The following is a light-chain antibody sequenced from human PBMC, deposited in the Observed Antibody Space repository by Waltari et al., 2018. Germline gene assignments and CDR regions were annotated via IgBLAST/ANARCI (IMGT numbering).Light chain of an antibody. Sequence: EVVLTQSPGTLSLSPGARVTLSCRASQSVGRTLVWYLQKPGQAPRLLMYGASIRATAIPDRFSGSGSGTDFILTISRLEPEDFAVYYCQHYVRLPVTFGQGTKVEIK. CDR1: QSVGRT. CDR3: QHYVRLPVT. CDR2: GAS. V-gene: IGKV3-20*01. J-gene: IGKJ1*01.